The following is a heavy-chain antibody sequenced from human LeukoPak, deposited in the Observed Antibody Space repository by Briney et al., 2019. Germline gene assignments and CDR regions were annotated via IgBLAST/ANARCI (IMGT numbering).Heavy chain of an antibody. Sequence: SETLSLTCTVSGGSISSGGYYWSWIRQHPGKGLEWIGYIYYSGSTYYNPSLKSRVTISVDTSKNQFSLKLSSVTAADTAVYYCAREYYYGSGSYYNVIDYWGQGTLVTVSS. CDR1: GGSISSGGYY. CDR3: AREYYYGSGSYYNVIDY. D-gene: IGHD3-10*01. CDR2: IYYSGST. J-gene: IGHJ4*02. V-gene: IGHV4-31*03.